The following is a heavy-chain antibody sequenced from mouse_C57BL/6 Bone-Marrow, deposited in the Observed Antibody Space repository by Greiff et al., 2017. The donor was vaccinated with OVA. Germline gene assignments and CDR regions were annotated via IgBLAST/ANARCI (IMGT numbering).Heavy chain of an antibody. CDR3: ARYSYYDGGSPYWYCDV. J-gene: IGHJ1*03. CDR2: IYPGSGST. CDR1: GYTFTSYW. Sequence: VQLQQPGAELVKPGASVKMSCKASGYTFTSYWITWVKQRPGQGLEWIGDIYPGSGSTNYNEKFKSKATLTVDTSSSTAYMQLSSLTSEDSAVYYVARYSYYDGGSPYWYCDVWGTGTTVTVSS. D-gene: IGHD1-1*01. V-gene: IGHV1-55*01.